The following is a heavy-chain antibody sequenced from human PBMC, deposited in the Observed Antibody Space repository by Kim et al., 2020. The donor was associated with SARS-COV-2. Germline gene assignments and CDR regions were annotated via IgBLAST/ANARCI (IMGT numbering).Heavy chain of an antibody. D-gene: IGHD3-3*01. CDR1: GFIFSDYY. J-gene: IGHJ5*02. CDR2: ISGNSAYT. CDR3: ARMGISGYDFSSGYHTPQINWFAP. Sequence: GGSLRLSCAASGFIFSDYYISWIRQAPGKGLEWISYISGNSAYTNYADSVKGRFTISRDNAKNSLFLQMNSLRVEDTAVYYCARMGISGYDFSSGYHTPQINWFAPWGQGTLVTVSS. V-gene: IGHV3-11*03.